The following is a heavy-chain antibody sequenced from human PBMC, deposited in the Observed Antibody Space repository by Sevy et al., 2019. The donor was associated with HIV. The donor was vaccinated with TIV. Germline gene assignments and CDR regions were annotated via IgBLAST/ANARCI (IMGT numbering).Heavy chain of an antibody. V-gene: IGHV4-34*01. D-gene: IGHD2-2*01. CDR3: ARHCSGTSCSDAFDI. Sequence: SETLSLTCAVYGGSFSGYYWSWIRQPPGKGLEWIGEINHSGSTNYNPSLKSRVTISVDTSKNQFSLKLSSVTAADTALYYRARHCSGTSCSDAFDIWGQGTMVTVSS. CDR2: INHSGST. CDR1: GGSFSGYY. J-gene: IGHJ3*02.